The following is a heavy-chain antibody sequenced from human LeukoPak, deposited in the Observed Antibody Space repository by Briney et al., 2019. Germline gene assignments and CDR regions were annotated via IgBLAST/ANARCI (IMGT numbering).Heavy chain of an antibody. V-gene: IGHV6-1*01. CDR3: ARGMVKINYYMDV. Sequence: SQTLSLTCAISGDSVSSNSAAWNWIRQSPSRGLEWLGRTYYRSKWYNDYTVSMRSRITINPDTSKNQFSLQLNSVTPEDTAVYYCARGMVKINYYMDVWGKGTAVTVSS. J-gene: IGHJ6*03. CDR2: TYYRSKWYN. D-gene: IGHD4-23*01. CDR1: GDSVSSNSAA.